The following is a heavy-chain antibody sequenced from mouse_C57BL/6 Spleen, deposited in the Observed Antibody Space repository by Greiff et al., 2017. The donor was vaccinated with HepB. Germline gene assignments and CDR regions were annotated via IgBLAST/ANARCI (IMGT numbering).Heavy chain of an antibody. CDR2: IYPRSGNT. CDR1: GYTFTSYG. CDR3: ASPYDYDEVWFAY. J-gene: IGHJ3*01. V-gene: IGHV1-81*01. D-gene: IGHD2-4*01. Sequence: QVQLKQSGAELARPGASVKLSCKASGYTFTSYGISWVKQRTGQGLEWIGEIYPRSGNTYYNEKFKGKATLTADKSSSTAYMELRSLTSEDSAVYFCASPYDYDEVWFAYWGQGTLVTVSA.